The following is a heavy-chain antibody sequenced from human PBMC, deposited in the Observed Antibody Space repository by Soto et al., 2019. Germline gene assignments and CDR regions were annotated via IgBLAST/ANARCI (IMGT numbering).Heavy chain of an antibody. Sequence: SETLSLTCTVSGGSISSGGYYWSWIRQHPGKGLEWIGYIYYSGSTYYNPSLKSRVTISVDTSKNQFSLKLSSVTAADTAVYYCARYYYGSGSYYRLNWFDPWGQGTLVTVS. D-gene: IGHD3-10*01. CDR2: IYYSGST. CDR1: GGSISSGGYY. J-gene: IGHJ5*02. V-gene: IGHV4-31*03. CDR3: ARYYYGSGSYYRLNWFDP.